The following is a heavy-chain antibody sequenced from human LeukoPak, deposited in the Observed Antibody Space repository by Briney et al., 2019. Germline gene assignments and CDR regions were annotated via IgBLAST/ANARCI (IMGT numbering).Heavy chain of an antibody. V-gene: IGHV4-4*09. Sequence: SETLSLTCTVSGGSISSYYWSWIRQPPGRGLEWVGYIYASGSTAYNPTLKSRVAISIDTSKNQFSLRLSSVTAADTAVYYCARRATMLAGGYFDYWGQGTLVSVSS. CDR3: ARRATMLAGGYFDY. D-gene: IGHD5-12*01. J-gene: IGHJ4*02. CDR1: GGSISSYY. CDR2: IYASGST.